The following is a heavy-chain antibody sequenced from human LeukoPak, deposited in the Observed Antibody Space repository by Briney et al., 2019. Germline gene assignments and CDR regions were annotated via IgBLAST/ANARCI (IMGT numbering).Heavy chain of an antibody. CDR3: ARGNPPSQTTIFGVVNYYYYMDV. Sequence: TSETLSLTCTVSGGSISCYYWSWIRQPAGKGLEWIGRIYTSGSTNYNPSLKSRVTMSVDTSKNQFSLKLSSVTAADTAVYYCARGNPPSQTTIFGVVNYYYYMDVWGKGTTVTVSS. CDR2: IYTSGST. V-gene: IGHV4-4*07. J-gene: IGHJ6*03. CDR1: GGSISCYY. D-gene: IGHD3-3*01.